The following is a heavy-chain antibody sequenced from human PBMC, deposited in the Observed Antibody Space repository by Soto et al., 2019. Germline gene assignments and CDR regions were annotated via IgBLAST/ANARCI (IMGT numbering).Heavy chain of an antibody. CDR2: FRGDHDTT. CDR3: DNASLGNCTGATCYDVDY. V-gene: IGHV3-23*01. J-gene: IGHJ4*02. CDR1: GFTFTSYA. D-gene: IGHD2-8*02. Sequence: EVQLLESGGGLVQPGGSLRLSCSASGFTFTSYAMSWVRQAPGKRLEWVSTFRGDHDTTYTAGSVKGRFTISRDNSKNTLYLQMNSLRDEDAAVYYCDNASLGNCTGATCYDVDYWGQGTLVTVSS.